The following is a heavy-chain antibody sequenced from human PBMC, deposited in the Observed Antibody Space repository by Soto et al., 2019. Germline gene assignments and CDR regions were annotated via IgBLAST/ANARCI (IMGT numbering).Heavy chain of an antibody. J-gene: IGHJ4*02. CDR2: IFDSGNA. CDR1: GGSINMYC. D-gene: IGHD4-4*01. CDR3: ARHRRTTVAKFYFDN. Sequence: SDTLSLTCTVPGGSINMYCWSWIRQPPGKGLEWIAYIFDSGNANYNPSLKSRVTISVDTSKNQFSLKLTSVTAADTAVYYCARHRRTTVAKFYFDNWGQGALVTVSS. V-gene: IGHV4-59*08.